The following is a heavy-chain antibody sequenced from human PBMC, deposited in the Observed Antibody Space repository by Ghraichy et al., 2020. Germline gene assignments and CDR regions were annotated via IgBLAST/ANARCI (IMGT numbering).Heavy chain of an antibody. V-gene: IGHV1-3*01. J-gene: IGHJ3*02. D-gene: IGHD6-19*01. Sequence: KFQGRVTITRDTSASTAYMELSSLRSEDTAVYYCARSRLGQWLVHDAFDIWGQGTMVTVSS. CDR3: ARSRLGQWLVHDAFDI.